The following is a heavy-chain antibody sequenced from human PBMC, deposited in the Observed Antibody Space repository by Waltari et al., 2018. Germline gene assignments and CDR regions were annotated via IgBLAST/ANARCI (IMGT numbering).Heavy chain of an antibody. CDR1: GGTFSSYA. J-gene: IGHJ6*02. CDR3: ARKVVFPYYGMDV. Sequence: QVQLVQSGAEVKKPGSSVKVSCKASGGTFSSYAISWVRQAPGQGLEWMGRNIPICGTANYSQKFQGIVTITADKSTSTAYMELSSLRSEDTAVYYCARKVVFPYYGMDVWGQGTTVTVSS. V-gene: IGHV1-69*08. CDR2: NIPICGTA. D-gene: IGHD2-15*01.